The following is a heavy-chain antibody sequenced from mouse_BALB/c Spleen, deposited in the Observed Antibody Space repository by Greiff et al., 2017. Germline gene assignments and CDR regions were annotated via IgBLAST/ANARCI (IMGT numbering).Heavy chain of an antibody. V-gene: IGHV14-3*02. J-gene: IGHJ4*01. CDR2: IDPANGNT. CDR1: GFNIKDTY. Sequence: EVKLVESGAELVKPGASVKLSCTASGFNIKDTYMHWVKQRPEQGLEWIGRIDPANGNTKYDPKFQGKATITADTSSNTAYLQLSSLTSEDTAVYYCARSLYGPLRAMDYWGQGTSVTVSS. D-gene: IGHD1-1*02. CDR3: ARSLYGPLRAMDY.